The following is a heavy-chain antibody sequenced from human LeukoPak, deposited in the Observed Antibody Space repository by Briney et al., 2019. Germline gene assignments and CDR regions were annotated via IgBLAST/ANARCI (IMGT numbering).Heavy chain of an antibody. CDR2: IYHNGST. V-gene: IGHV4-4*02. CDR3: ARTLLRYFDWLLFDY. D-gene: IGHD3-9*01. Sequence: SGTLSLTCAVSGGSISINWWTWVRQPPGKGLEWIGEIYHNGSTNYNPSLKTRVTIPVDTSKNQFSLKLSSVTAADTAVYYCARTLLRYFDWLLFDYWGQGTLVTVSS. CDR1: GGSISINW. J-gene: IGHJ4*02.